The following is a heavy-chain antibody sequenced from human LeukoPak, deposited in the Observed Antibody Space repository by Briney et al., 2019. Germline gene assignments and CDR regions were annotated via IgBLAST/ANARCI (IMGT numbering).Heavy chain of an antibody. CDR3: AKQFVDI. CDR1: GFTFTNFA. D-gene: IGHD5-24*01. V-gene: IGHV3-23*01. Sequence: GGSLRLSCAASGFTFTNFAMNWVRQAPGKGLEWVSSISGSGDDTSYADSVKGRSTISRDNSRNTLYLQMNSLRAEDTAVYYCAKQFVDIWGQGTLVTVSS. CDR2: ISGSGDDT. J-gene: IGHJ5*02.